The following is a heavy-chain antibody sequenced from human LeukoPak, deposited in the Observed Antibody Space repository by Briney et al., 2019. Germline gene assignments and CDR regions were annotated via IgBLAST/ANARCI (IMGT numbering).Heavy chain of an antibody. Sequence: GGSLRLSCTASGLTFRSHWMHWVRQAPGKGLVRVCLIKSDGSATAYAESVKGRSTISRDNTKHQMYLPMTSLRVDDTAVYYCVREELDPSSHPFDPWGQGTLVTVSS. V-gene: IGHV3-74*01. D-gene: IGHD1-7*01. J-gene: IGHJ5*02. CDR1: GLTFRSHW. CDR2: IKSDGSAT. CDR3: VREELDPSSHPFDP.